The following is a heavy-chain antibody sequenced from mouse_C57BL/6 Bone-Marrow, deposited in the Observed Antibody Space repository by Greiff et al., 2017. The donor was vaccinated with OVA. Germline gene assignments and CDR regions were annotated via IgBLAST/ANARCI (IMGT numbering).Heavy chain of an antibody. CDR2: IYPRDGST. D-gene: IGHD1-1*01. V-gene: IGHV1-85*01. Sequence: QVQLKQSGPELVKPGASVKLSCKASGYTFTSYDISWVKQRPGQGLEWIGWIYPRDGSTKYNEKFKGKATLTVDKSSSTAYMELHSLPSEVSAVYFCVRRCAIYYYDSSPYFDSWGKGTTLTVSS. CDR1: GYTFTSYD. J-gene: IGHJ2*01. CDR3: VRRCAIYYYDSSPYFDS.